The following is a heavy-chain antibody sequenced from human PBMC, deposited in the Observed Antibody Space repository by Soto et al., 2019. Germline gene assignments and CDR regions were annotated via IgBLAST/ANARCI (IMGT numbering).Heavy chain of an antibody. CDR3: GRGRSGQIVVFY. CDR1: GYTFTGHY. J-gene: IGHJ4*02. V-gene: IGHV1-2*02. CDR2: VGPESGAT. Sequence: ASVKVSCKASGYTFTGHYIHWVRQAPEQGPEWMGEVGPESGATRYAQKFQGRVTMTRDMSITTVYMELNNLSPDDTAVYYCGRGRSGQIVVFYWGQGTPVTVSS. D-gene: IGHD1-26*01.